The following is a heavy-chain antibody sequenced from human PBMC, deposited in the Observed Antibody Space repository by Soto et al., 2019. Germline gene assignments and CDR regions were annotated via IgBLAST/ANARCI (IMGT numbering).Heavy chain of an antibody. Sequence: QVPLVQSGAEVKKPGSSVKVSCKASGGTFSSYAISWVRQAPGQGLEWMGGIIPIFGTANYAQKFQGRVTITADESTSTAYMELSSLRSEDTAVYYCASKFDGRGYSYGLLDYWGQGTLVTVSS. J-gene: IGHJ4*02. CDR1: GGTFSSYA. V-gene: IGHV1-69*01. CDR2: IIPIFGTA. CDR3: ASKFDGRGYSYGLLDY. D-gene: IGHD5-18*01.